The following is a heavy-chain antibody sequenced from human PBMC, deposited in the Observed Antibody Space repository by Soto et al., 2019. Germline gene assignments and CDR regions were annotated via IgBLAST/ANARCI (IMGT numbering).Heavy chain of an antibody. CDR1: GGSISSGGYY. V-gene: IGHV4-31*03. Sequence: QVQLQESGPGLVKPSQTLSLTCTVSGGSISSGGYYWSWIRQHPGKGLGWIGYIYYSGSTYYNPSLRSRVTLSVDVSKSLFYLKLCSVTASGPAVYYCARGGRPIWFGELVTFDYWGQGTLVTVSS. J-gene: IGHJ4*02. D-gene: IGHD3-10*01. CDR3: ARGGRPIWFGELVTFDY. CDR2: IYYSGST.